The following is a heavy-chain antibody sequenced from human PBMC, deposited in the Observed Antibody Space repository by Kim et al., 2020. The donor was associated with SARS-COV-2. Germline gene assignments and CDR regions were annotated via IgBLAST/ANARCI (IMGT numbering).Heavy chain of an antibody. CDR3: ATDFSLPWLERGPFDY. D-gene: IGHD1-1*01. J-gene: IGHJ4*02. Sequence: FQGRVTMTEDTSTDTAYMELSSLRSEDTAVYYCATDFSLPWLERGPFDYWGQGTLVTVSS. V-gene: IGHV1-24*01.